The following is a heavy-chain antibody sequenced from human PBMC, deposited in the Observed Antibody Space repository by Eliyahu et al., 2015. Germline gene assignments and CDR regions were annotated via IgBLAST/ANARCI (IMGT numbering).Heavy chain of an antibody. CDR1: FSXYA. J-gene: IGHJ4*02. D-gene: IGHD6-13*01. Sequence: FSXYAMSWVRQAPGKGLEWVSAISGSGGSTYYADSVKGRFTISRDNSKNTLYLQMNSLRAEDTAVYYCAKDFAYSRGDYFDYWGQGTLVTVSS. CDR3: AKDFAYSRGDYFDY. CDR2: ISGSGGST. V-gene: IGHV3-23*01.